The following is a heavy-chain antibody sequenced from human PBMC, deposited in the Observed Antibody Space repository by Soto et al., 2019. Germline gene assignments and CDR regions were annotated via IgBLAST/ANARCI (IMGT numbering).Heavy chain of an antibody. Sequence: SETLSLTCTVSGGSISSYYWSWIRQPPGKGLEWIGYIYYSGSTNYNPSLKSRVTISVNTSKNQFSLKLTSVTAADTAVYYCARDKITGLFDYWGQGTLVTVSS. CDR2: IYYSGST. J-gene: IGHJ4*02. CDR1: GGSISSYY. D-gene: IGHD2-8*02. CDR3: ARDKITGLFDY. V-gene: IGHV4-59*12.